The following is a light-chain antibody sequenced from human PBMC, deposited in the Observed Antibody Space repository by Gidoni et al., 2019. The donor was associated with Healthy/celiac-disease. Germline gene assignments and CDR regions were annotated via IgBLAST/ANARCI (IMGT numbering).Light chain of an antibody. V-gene: IGKV2-30*01. J-gene: IGKJ1*01. CDR1: QSLVYSDGNTY. CDR3: MQGTHWQWT. Sequence: DVVMTQSPLSLPVTLGQPASISCRSSQSLVYSDGNTYLNWFQQRPGQSQRRLIYKVSNRDSGVPDRFSGSGSGTDFTLKISRVEAEDVGVYYCMQGTHWQWTFGQGTKVEIK. CDR2: KVS.